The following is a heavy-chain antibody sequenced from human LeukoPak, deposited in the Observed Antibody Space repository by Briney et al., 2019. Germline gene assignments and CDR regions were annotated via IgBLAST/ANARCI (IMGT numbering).Heavy chain of an antibody. J-gene: IGHJ4*02. CDR1: GFTVSSNY. CDR3: AKDLLYSNYEFDY. Sequence: GGSLRLSCAASGFTVSSNYMSWVRQAPGKGLEWVSVIYSGGSTYYADSVKGRFTISRHNSKNTLYLQMNSLRAEDTAVYYCAKDLLYSNYEFDYWGQGTLVTVSS. D-gene: IGHD4-11*01. CDR2: IYSGGST. V-gene: IGHV3-53*04.